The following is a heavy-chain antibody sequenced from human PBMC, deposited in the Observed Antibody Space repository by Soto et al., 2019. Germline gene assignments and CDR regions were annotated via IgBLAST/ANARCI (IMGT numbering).Heavy chain of an antibody. CDR2: INAGNGNR. V-gene: IGHV1-3*01. CDR1: GYTFTSYA. Sequence: GASVKVSCKASGYTFTSYAMHWVRQAPGQRLEWMGWINAGNGNRKYSQKFQGRVTITRDTSASTAYMELSSLRSEDTAVYYCARDIAFDIWGQGTMVTV. CDR3: ARDIAFDI. J-gene: IGHJ3*02.